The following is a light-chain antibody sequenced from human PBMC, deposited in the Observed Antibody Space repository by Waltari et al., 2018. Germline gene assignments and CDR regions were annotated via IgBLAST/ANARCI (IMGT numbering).Light chain of an antibody. CDR1: QSISKY. J-gene: IGKJ1*01. CDR3: QHHVRLPAT. CDR2: AAS. Sequence: SCRASQSISKYLAWYQQRTGQAPRLLIYAASNRATGIPDRFSGGGSGTDFSLTISRLEPEDFAVYYCQHHVRLPATFGQGTKVEIK. V-gene: IGKV3-20*01.